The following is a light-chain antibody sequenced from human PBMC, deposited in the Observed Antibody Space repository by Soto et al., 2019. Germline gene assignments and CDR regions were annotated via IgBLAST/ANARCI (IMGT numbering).Light chain of an antibody. J-gene: IGKJ4*01. Sequence: EIVMTQSPATLSVSPGERATLACRASQTVGSNLAWFQHRPGQAPRLLIYGASTRATGIPARFNGGGSGTEFTLTISSLEPEDFAVYYCQQRSSWPPPTFGGGTKVDI. V-gene: IGKV3-15*01. CDR1: QTVGSN. CDR3: QQRSSWPPPT. CDR2: GAS.